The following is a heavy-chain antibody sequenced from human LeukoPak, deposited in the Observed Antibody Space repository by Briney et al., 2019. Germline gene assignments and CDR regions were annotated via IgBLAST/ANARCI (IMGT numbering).Heavy chain of an antibody. CDR1: GASVRSYY. Sequence: NPSETLSLTCTVSGASVRSYYWSWIRQPPGKGLEWIGSIYYTGSTSYNPSLKSRVTISVDTSKNQFSLKLSSVTAADTAVYYCARQLGYCSSTSCYADKVDYWGQGTLVTVSS. D-gene: IGHD2-2*01. CDR3: ARQLGYCSSTSCYADKVDY. J-gene: IGHJ4*02. CDR2: IYYTGST. V-gene: IGHV4-59*08.